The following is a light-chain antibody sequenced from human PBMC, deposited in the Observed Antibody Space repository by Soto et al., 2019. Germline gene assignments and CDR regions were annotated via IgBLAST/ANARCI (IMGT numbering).Light chain of an antibody. Sequence: DIQMTQSPSTLSASIGDRVTITCRASQSISDWLAWHQQKPGKAPKLLIYKASSLESGVPSRFSGSGSGTEFTLTISSLQPDDFATYYCQQYDSYWTFGQGTKVEIK. CDR1: QSISDW. CDR2: KAS. V-gene: IGKV1-5*03. CDR3: QQYDSYWT. J-gene: IGKJ1*01.